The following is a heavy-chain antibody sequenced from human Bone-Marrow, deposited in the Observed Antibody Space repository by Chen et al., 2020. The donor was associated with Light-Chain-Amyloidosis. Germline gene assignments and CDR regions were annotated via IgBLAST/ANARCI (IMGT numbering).Heavy chain of an antibody. CDR3: TRKGGYFDF. D-gene: IGHD3-10*01. CDR2: VSGSTVST. Sequence: EVPLVASGGGLVQPGGSLRLSCATSGFNFSSFGMSWVRQAPGKGLEWVSTVSGSTVSTYYAGAVKGRFIISRDNSKSTLYLQMNSLRAGDTAVYFCTRKGGYFDFWGQGSLVTVSS. CDR1: GFNFSSFG. J-gene: IGHJ4*02. V-gene: IGHV3-23*04.